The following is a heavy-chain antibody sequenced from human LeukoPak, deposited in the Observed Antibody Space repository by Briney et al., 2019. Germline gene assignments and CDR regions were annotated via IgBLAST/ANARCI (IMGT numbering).Heavy chain of an antibody. CDR1: GYTFTGYY. Sequence: GASVKVSCKASGYTFTGYYMHWVRPAPGQGLEWMGWINPNSGGTNYAQKFQGRVTMTRDTSISTAYMELSRLRSDDTAVYYCARVGGYSYEGDAFDIWGQGTLVTVSS. CDR3: ARVGGYSYEGDAFDI. J-gene: IGHJ3*02. CDR2: INPNSGGT. V-gene: IGHV1-2*02. D-gene: IGHD5-18*01.